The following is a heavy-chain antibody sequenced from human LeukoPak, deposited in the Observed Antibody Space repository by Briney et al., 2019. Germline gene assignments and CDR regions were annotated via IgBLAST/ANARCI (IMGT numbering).Heavy chain of an antibody. CDR2: IYSGDNT. J-gene: IGHJ4*02. CDR1: GFTVSSNY. D-gene: IGHD3-9*01. Sequence: GGSLRLSCVDSGFTVSSNYMSWVRQAPGKGLEWVSVIYSGDNTYYVDSVKGRFTISRDSSKNTLYLQMNSLRAEDTAVYYCARDYYDILTANRQTKSSYFDYWGQGTLVTVSS. CDR3: ARDYYDILTANRQTKSSYFDY. V-gene: IGHV3-66*01.